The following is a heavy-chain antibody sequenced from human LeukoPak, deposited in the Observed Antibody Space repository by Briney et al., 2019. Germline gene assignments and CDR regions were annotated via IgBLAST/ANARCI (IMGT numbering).Heavy chain of an antibody. V-gene: IGHV1-69-2*01. CDR1: GYTFTDYY. CDR3: ATLAVGITIFGVANFDY. D-gene: IGHD3-3*01. J-gene: IGHJ4*02. Sequence: GASVKVSCKASGYTFTDYYLQWVRQAPGKGLEWMGRVDPEDGETVYAEKFQGRVTITADTSTDTAYMDLSSLTSEDMAVYYCATLAVGITIFGVANFDYWGQGTLVTVSS. CDR2: VDPEDGET.